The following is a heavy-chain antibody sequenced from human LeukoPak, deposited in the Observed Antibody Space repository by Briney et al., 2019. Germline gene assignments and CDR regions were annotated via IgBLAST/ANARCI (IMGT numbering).Heavy chain of an antibody. J-gene: IGHJ5*02. Sequence: PSETLSLTCTVSGGSISSGGYYWSWIRQPAGKGLEWIGRMYTSGNTNYNPSLKSRATISVDTSKNQFSLELSSVTAADTAVYYCARSSGYLFDPWGQGILVTVSS. CDR1: GGSISSGGYY. CDR2: MYTSGNT. V-gene: IGHV4-61*02. CDR3: ARSSGYLFDP. D-gene: IGHD3-22*01.